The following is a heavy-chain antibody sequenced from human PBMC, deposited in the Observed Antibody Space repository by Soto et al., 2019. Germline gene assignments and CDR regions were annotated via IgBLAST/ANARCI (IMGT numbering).Heavy chain of an antibody. D-gene: IGHD3-22*01. CDR3: ARDGYYYDSSGSKHAFDI. J-gene: IGHJ3*02. CDR1: GFTVSSNY. CDR2: IYSGGST. Sequence: GGSLRLSCAASGFTVSSNYMSWVRQAPGKGLEWVSVIYSGGSTYYADSVKGRFTISRHNSKNTLCLQMNSLRAEDTAVYYCARDGYYYDSSGSKHAFDIWGQGTMVTVSS. V-gene: IGHV3-53*04.